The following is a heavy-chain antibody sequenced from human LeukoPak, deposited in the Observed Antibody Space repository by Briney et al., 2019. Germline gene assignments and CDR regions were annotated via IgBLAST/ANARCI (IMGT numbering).Heavy chain of an antibody. J-gene: IGHJ3*01. V-gene: IGHV1-2*02. CDR3: ARDTRLVF. CDR2: INLYSGDA. CDR1: GYSFTAYY. Sequence: GAAVKVSCRTSGYSFTAYYIHWVRQAPGQGLEWMGSINLYSGDAIYTRRFQGRVTFTRNTSISTAYMQLTRLRSDDTAVYYCARDTRLVFWGQGTLVAVSS. D-gene: IGHD3-16*01.